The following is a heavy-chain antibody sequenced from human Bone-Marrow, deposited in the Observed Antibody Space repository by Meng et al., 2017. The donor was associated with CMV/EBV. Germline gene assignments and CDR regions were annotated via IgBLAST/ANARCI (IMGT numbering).Heavy chain of an antibody. J-gene: IGHJ4*02. CDR3: ARDLGDY. Sequence: GESLKISCAASGFTFSSYDMHWVRQGPGKGLEWVAVISNDGSNKYYADSVKGRFTISRDNSKNTLYLQMNSLRADDTAVYYCARDLGDYWGQGTLVTVSS. V-gene: IGHV3-30*04. CDR2: ISNDGSNK. CDR1: GFTFSSYD.